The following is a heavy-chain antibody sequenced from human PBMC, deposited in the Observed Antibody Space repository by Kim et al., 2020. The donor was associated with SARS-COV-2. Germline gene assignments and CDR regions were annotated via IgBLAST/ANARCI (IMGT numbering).Heavy chain of an antibody. CDR1: GFTFSSYG. CDR2: ISYDGSNK. CDR3: AKDHYDILTSYSPFDY. D-gene: IGHD3-9*01. V-gene: IGHV3-30*18. J-gene: IGHJ4*02. Sequence: GGSLRLSCAASGFTFSSYGMHWVRQAPGKGLEWVAVISYDGSNKYYADSVKGRFTISRDNSKNTLYLQMNSLRAEDTAVYYCAKDHYDILTSYSPFDYWGQGTLVTVSS.